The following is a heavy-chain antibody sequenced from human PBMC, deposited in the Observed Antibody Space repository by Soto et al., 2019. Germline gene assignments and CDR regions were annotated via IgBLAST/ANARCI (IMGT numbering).Heavy chain of an antibody. CDR3: ASPYDYIWGSYRSSAFDI. J-gene: IGHJ3*02. Sequence: QVQLVQSGAEVKKPGSSVKVSCKASGGTFSSYTISWVRQAPGQGLEWMGRIIPILGIANYAQKFQGRVTITADKSTSTAYMELSSLRSEDTAVHYCASPYDYIWGSYRSSAFDIWGQGTMVTVSS. CDR2: IIPILGIA. D-gene: IGHD3-16*02. CDR1: GGTFSSYT. V-gene: IGHV1-69*02.